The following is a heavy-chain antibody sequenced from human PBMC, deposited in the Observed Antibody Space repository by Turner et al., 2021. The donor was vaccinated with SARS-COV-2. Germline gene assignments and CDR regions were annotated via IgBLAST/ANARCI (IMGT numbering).Heavy chain of an antibody. V-gene: IGHV1-2*02. CDR1: GYTFTSYY. CDR3: ARVSSLSYYFDY. D-gene: IGHD6-6*01. Sequence: VQLVQSGAEVTKPGASVKVSCKASGYTFTSYYIHWVRQAPGQGLEWMGWIRPNSGGTNYAQKFQGRVTMTRDTSISTAYMDLSRLRSDDTAVYYCARVSSLSYYFDYWGQGTLVTVSS. J-gene: IGHJ4*02. CDR2: IRPNSGGT.